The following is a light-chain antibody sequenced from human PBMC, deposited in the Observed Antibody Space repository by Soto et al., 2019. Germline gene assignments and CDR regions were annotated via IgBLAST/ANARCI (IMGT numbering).Light chain of an antibody. CDR2: AAS. J-gene: IGKJ5*01. V-gene: IGKV1-9*01. Sequence: IQLTQSPSSLSASVGDRVTITCRASQGISSYLAWYQQKPGKAPKLLIYAASTLQSGVPSRFSGSGSGTDFTLTISSLQPEDFATYYCQQLNSNRPITFGQGTRLEIK. CDR1: QGISSY. CDR3: QQLNSNRPIT.